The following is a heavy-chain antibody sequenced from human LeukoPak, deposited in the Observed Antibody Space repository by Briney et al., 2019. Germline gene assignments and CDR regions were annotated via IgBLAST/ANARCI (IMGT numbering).Heavy chain of an antibody. D-gene: IGHD2-2*01. CDR1: GFTFSSYA. V-gene: IGHV3-64*01. J-gene: IGHJ4*02. Sequence: GGSLRLSCAASGFTFSSYAMHWVRQAPGKGLEYVSAIGSNGGSTYYANSVKGRFTISRDNSKNTLYLQMGSLRAEDMAVYYCARGVPIVVVPAAVDYWGQGTLVTVSS. CDR2: IGSNGGST. CDR3: ARGVPIVVVPAAVDY.